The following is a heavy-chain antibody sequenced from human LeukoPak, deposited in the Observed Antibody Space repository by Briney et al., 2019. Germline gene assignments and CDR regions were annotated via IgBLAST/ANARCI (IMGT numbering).Heavy chain of an antibody. Sequence: GGSLRLSCAASGFTFDDYGMSWVRQAPGKGLEWVSGINWNGGSTGYADSVKGRFTISRDNAKNSLYLQMNSLRAEDTALYYCARDASTYYYDSSGYSPGYYYYMDVWGKGTTVTVSS. D-gene: IGHD3-22*01. CDR3: ARDASTYYYDSSGYSPGYYYYMDV. V-gene: IGHV3-20*04. CDR2: INWNGGST. CDR1: GFTFDDYG. J-gene: IGHJ6*03.